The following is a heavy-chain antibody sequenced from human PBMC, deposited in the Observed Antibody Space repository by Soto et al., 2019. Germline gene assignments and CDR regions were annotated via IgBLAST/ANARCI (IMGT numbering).Heavy chain of an antibody. CDR2: MSGSGGST. J-gene: IGHJ6*02. CDR3: ARDRSKDALGPHYGMDV. D-gene: IGHD7-27*01. Sequence: EVQLLESGGGLVKPGGSLRLSCAASGFSFSTYAMSWVRQAPGKGLEWVSAMSGSGGSTYYVDSVKGRFTISRDNSKNTLYIQMNSLRAEHTAVYYRARDRSKDALGPHYGMDVWGQGTTVTVSS. V-gene: IGHV3-23*01. CDR1: GFSFSTYA.